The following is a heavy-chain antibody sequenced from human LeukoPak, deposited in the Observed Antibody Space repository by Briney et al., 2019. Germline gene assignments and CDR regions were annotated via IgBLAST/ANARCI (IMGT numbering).Heavy chain of an antibody. J-gene: IGHJ5*02. CDR3: ARMGSSWGWYNWFDP. CDR1: GYTFTSYA. D-gene: IGHD6-13*01. CDR2: INAGNGNT. V-gene: IGHV1-3*01. Sequence: AASVKVSCKASGYTFTSYAMHWVRQAPGQRLEWMGWINAGNGNTEYSQKFQGRVTITRDTSASTAYMELSSLRSEDTAVYYCARMGSSWGWYNWFDPWGQGTLVTVSS.